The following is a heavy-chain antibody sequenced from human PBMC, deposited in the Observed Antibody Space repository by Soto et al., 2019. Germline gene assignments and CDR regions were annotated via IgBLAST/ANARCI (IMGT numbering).Heavy chain of an antibody. J-gene: IGHJ4*02. D-gene: IGHD3-10*01. CDR2: IYYSGST. CDR3: ARLWFGETLDY. CDR1: GGSISSGSYY. Sequence: PSETLSLTCTVSGGSISSGSYYWGWIRQPPGKGLEWIGSIYYSGSTYYNPSLKSRVTISVDTSKNQFSLKLSSVTAADTAVYYCARLWFGETLDYWGQGTLVTVSS. V-gene: IGHV4-39*01.